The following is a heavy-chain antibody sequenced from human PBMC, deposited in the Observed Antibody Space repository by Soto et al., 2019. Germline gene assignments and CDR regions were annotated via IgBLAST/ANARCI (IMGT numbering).Heavy chain of an antibody. CDR1: GFTFSSYG. J-gene: IGHJ6*02. CDR2: ICDDGSNK. V-gene: IGHV3-33*06. D-gene: IGHD2-15*01. Sequence: PGGSLRLSCAASGFTFSSYGMHWVRQAPGKGLEWVAVICDDGSNKYYADSVKGRFTISRDNSKNTLYLQKNSLRAEDTAVYYCAKVQSSIILGYCSGGSCYYYYGMDVWGQGTTVTVSS. CDR3: AKVQSSIILGYCSGGSCYYYYGMDV.